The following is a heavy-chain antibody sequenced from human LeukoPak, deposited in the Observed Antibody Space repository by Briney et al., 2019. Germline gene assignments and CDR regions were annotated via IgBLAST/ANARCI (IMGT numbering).Heavy chain of an antibody. CDR3: AQVRPPSGSGWYGGDDY. Sequence: GGSLRLSCAASGFTFSSYSMNWVRQAPGKGLEWVSSICSTSRCIFYADSVKGRFTISRDNSKNTLYLQMNSLRVEDTAVYYCAQVRPPSGSGWYGGDDYWGQGILVTVSS. J-gene: IGHJ4*02. D-gene: IGHD6-19*01. CDR1: GFTFSSYS. CDR2: ICSTSRCI. V-gene: IGHV3-21*04.